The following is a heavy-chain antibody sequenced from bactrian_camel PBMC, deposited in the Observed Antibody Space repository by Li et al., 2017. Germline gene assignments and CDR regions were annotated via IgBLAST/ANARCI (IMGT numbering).Heavy chain of an antibody. CDR3: AADYWAYGLRPSYRY. CDR2: LYSYGSNT. V-gene: IGHV3-2*01. CDR1: GFTFSSYY. Sequence: HVQLVESGGGLVQSGGSLRLSCATSGFTFSSYYMDWVRQTPGKGLEWVSSLYSYGSNTYYADSVKGRFTISQDNAKNTLYLQMNSLKPEDTAMYYCAADYWAYGLRPSYRYWGQGTQVTVS. J-gene: IGHJ4*01. D-gene: IGHD5*01.